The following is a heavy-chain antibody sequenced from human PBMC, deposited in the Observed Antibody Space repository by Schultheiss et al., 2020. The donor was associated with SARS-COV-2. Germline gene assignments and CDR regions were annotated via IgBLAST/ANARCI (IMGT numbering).Heavy chain of an antibody. CDR1: GGSISSYY. J-gene: IGHJ5*02. CDR2: INHSGST. V-gene: IGHV4-59*08. CDR3: ARRKSTVTTNWFDP. D-gene: IGHD4-11*01. Sequence: SETLSLTCTVSGGSISSYYWSWIRQPPGKGLEWIGEINHSGSTNYNPSLKSRVTMSVDTSKNQFSLKLSSVTAADTAVYYCARRKSTVTTNWFDPWGQGTLVTVSS.